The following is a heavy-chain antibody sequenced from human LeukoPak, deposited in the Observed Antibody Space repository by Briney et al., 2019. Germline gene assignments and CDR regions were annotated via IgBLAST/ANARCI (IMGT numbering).Heavy chain of an antibody. CDR2: ISSSGSYI. CDR1: GFTFSSYT. D-gene: IGHD5/OR15-5a*01. Sequence: GGSLRLSCAASGFTFSSYTMNWVRQAPGKGLEWVSSISSSGSYIYYADSVEGRFTISRDNAKSSLYLQMNSLRAEDTAVYYCARFYDDWGQGTLVTVSS. CDR3: ARFYDD. V-gene: IGHV3-21*01. J-gene: IGHJ4*02.